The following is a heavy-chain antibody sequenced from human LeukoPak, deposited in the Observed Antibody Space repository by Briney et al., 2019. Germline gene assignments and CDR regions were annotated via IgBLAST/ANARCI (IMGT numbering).Heavy chain of an antibody. J-gene: IGHJ4*02. CDR1: GFTFSSNW. CDR3: AREGHQLWSTGNKYYFDY. Sequence: GGSLRLSCAVSGFTFSSNWMYWVRQAPGKGLVWVSSISSSSYIYYADSVKGRFTISRDNAKNSLYLQMNSLRAEDTAVYYCAREGHQLWSTGNKYYFDYWGQGTLVTVSS. D-gene: IGHD5-18*01. V-gene: IGHV3-21*01. CDR2: ISSSSYI.